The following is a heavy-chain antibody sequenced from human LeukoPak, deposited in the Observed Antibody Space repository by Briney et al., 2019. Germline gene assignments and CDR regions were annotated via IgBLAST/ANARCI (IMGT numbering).Heavy chain of an antibody. CDR3: AKDLGSSSWYRHPSFDY. V-gene: IGHV3-23*01. Sequence: PGRSLRLSCAASGFTFSSYGMHWVRQAPGKGLEWVSAISGSGGSTYYADSVKGRFTISRDNSKNTLYLQMNSLRAEDTAVYYCAKDLGSSSWYRHPSFDYWGQGTLVIVSS. D-gene: IGHD6-13*01. CDR1: GFTFSSYG. J-gene: IGHJ4*02. CDR2: ISGSGGST.